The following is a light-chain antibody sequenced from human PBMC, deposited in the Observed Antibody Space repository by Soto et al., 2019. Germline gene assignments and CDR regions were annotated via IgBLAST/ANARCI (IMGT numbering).Light chain of an antibody. CDR2: DVS. V-gene: IGKV3-20*01. Sequence: IVLTQSPGTLSLSPGERATLSCRASQSVGRRYLAWYQQKPGQAPMLLIYDVSERASDISNRFSGSGSGTDFILNINSLVPEYVAVYYCQYQGTFGGGTKVEIK. CDR1: QSVGRRY. J-gene: IGKJ4*01. CDR3: QYQGT.